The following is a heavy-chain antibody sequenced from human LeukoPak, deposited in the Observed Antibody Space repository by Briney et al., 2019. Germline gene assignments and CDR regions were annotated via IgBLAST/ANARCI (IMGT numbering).Heavy chain of an antibody. CDR3: AIKSSGWYFY. V-gene: IGHV1-46*01. CDR1: GYTFTSYY. J-gene: IGHJ4*02. CDR2: INPSGGST. Sequence: ASVKVSCKASGYTFTSYYMHLVRQAPGQGLEWMGIINPSGGSTSYAQKFQGRVTMTRDTSTSTVYMELSSLRSEDTAVYYCAIKSSGWYFYWGQGTLVTVSS. D-gene: IGHD6-19*01.